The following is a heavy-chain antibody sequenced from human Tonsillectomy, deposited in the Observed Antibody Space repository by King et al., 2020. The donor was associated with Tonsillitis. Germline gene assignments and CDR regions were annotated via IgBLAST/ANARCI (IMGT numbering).Heavy chain of an antibody. CDR2: ISGSGGST. V-gene: IGHV3-23*04. Sequence: EVQLVESGGDLVQPGGSLRLSCAASGFTFSSYAMSWVRQAPGKGLEWVSTISGSGGSTYYADSVKGRFTISRDNSENTLYLQMNSLRAEDTAVYYCAKGVPGIAVAGSGAFVYWGQGTLVTVSS. CDR1: GFTFSSYA. J-gene: IGHJ4*02. CDR3: AKGVPGIAVAGSGAFVY. D-gene: IGHD6-19*01.